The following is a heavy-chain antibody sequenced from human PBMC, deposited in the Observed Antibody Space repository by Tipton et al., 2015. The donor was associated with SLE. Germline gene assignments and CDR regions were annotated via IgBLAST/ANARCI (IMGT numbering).Heavy chain of an antibody. CDR3: VRAGHSSGWYRAFDL. D-gene: IGHD6-19*01. J-gene: IGHJ3*01. Sequence: SLRLSCAASGFIVSSKYMSWVRQAPGKGLEWVSVIYSDGSTYYADSVKGRFTISRDNAKDTLYLQMSSLRAADTAVYYCVRAGHSSGWYRAFDLWGQGTMVTVSS. V-gene: IGHV3-53*01. CDR2: IYSDGST. CDR1: GFIVSSKY.